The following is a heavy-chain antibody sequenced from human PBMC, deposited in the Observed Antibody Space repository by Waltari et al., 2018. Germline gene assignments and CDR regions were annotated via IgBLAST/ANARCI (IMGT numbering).Heavy chain of an antibody. CDR2: IRGDGSEK. J-gene: IGHJ6*02. V-gene: IGHV3-7*01. Sequence: HLVESGGGLVQPGGSLKLSCAASEFTLSHSWMTWVRQSPGKGLEWVANIRGDGSEKYYVDSVKGRFVISRDNAKNILYLQMDSLTVEDTAVYYCARITTEESITGMDVWGQGTTVTVSS. CDR3: ARITTEESITGMDV. CDR1: EFTLSHSW. D-gene: IGHD3-3*01.